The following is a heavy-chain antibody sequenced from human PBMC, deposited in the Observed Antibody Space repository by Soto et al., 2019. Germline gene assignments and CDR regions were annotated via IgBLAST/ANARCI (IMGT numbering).Heavy chain of an antibody. J-gene: IGHJ5*02. CDR3: AHRGYGDYPRDQWFDP. V-gene: IGHV2-5*01. Sequence: QITLKESGPTLVKPTQTLTLTCTFSGFSLTAPGAGVGWIRQPPGKALEWLALIYWNDDKRYSPSLKSRLTITKDTCKIQVVLIMTKVDPVDTATYYCAHRGYGDYPRDQWFDPWGQGVPVIVSS. CDR1: GFSLTAPGAG. D-gene: IGHD4-17*01. CDR2: IYWNDDK.